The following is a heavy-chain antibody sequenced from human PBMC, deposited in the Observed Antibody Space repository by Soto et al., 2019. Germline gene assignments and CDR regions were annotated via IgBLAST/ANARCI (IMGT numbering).Heavy chain of an antibody. J-gene: IGHJ6*02. CDR2: ISYDGSNK. Sequence: GGSLRLSCPASGFTFSSYAMHWVRQAPGKGLEWVAVISYDGSNKYYADSVQGRFTISRDNSKNTLYLQMNSLRADDTAVYYCARDQQLGYWSSTGCYLSGTDVWGQGTTLTVSS. V-gene: IGHV3-30-3*01. CDR3: ARDQQLGYWSSTGCYLSGTDV. D-gene: IGHD2-2*01. CDR1: GFTFSSYA.